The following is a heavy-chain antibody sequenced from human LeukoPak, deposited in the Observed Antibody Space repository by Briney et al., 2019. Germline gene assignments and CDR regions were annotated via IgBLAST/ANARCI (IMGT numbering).Heavy chain of an antibody. CDR2: IYTSGST. Sequence: PSETLSLTCTVSGGSISSGSYYWSWIRQPAGKGLEWIGRIYTSGSTNYNPSLKSRVTISVDTSKNQFSLKLSSVTAADTAVYYCARDGTAMVTALGFDPWGQGTLVTVSS. J-gene: IGHJ5*02. CDR3: ARDGTAMVTALGFDP. D-gene: IGHD5-18*01. CDR1: GGSISSGSYY. V-gene: IGHV4-61*02.